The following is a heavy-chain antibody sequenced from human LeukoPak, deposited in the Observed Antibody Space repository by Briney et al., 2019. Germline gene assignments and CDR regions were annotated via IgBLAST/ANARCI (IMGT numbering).Heavy chain of an antibody. CDR3: ARQGDQIREGFGH. J-gene: IGHJ4*02. V-gene: IGHV3-30*03. Sequence: GGSLRLSCAASGFTFISYGMHWVRQAPGKGLEWVAVISYDGSNKYYADSVKGRFTISRDNSKNTLYLQMNSLRAEDTAVYYCARQGDQIREGFGHWGQGTLVTVSS. CDR1: GFTFISYG. D-gene: IGHD2-21*02. CDR2: ISYDGSNK.